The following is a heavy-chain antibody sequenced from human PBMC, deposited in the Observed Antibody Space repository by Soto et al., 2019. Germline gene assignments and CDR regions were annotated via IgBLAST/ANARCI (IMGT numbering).Heavy chain of an antibody. Sequence: QVQLVQSGAEVKKPGASVKVSCKASGYTFTSYYMHWVRQAPGQGLEWMGVINPSGGSTSYAQKFQGRVTMTRDTSTSTVYMELSSLRSEDTAVYYCARDRYTCSSTSCYADAFDIWGQGTMVTVSS. CDR1: GYTFTSYY. D-gene: IGHD2-2*01. J-gene: IGHJ3*02. CDR2: INPSGGST. CDR3: ARDRYTCSSTSCYADAFDI. V-gene: IGHV1-46*03.